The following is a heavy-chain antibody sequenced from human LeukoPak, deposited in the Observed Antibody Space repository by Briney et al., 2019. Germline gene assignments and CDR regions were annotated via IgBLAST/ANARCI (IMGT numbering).Heavy chain of an antibody. Sequence: PSETLSLTCAVYGGSFSGYYWTWIRRTPEKGLEWIGEMNPSGSTNYNPSLKSRVTISVDTSKNQFSLKLSSVTAADTAVYYCARGRQDVTMIVVVMTAVSYYLDVWGKGTTVTVS. D-gene: IGHD3-22*01. V-gene: IGHV4-34*01. CDR3: ARGRQDVTMIVVVMTAVSYYLDV. J-gene: IGHJ6*03. CDR1: GGSFSGYY. CDR2: MNPSGST.